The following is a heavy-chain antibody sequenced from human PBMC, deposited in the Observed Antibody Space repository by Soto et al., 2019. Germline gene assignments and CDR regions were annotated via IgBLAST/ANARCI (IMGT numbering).Heavy chain of an antibody. J-gene: IGHJ3*02. Sequence: EGQLVESGGGLVHPGRSLRLSCVASGFPFDHYAMHWVRQAPGRGLEWVSGISCNSTSIDYADSVTGRFSISRDNALKSRHRQMISLRPEDTAFYYCAKDSEQVGPAAIFGASFDIWGQVTLVTVSA. D-gene: IGHD2-2*01. CDR2: ISCNSTSI. V-gene: IGHV3-9*01. CDR1: GFPFDHYA. CDR3: AKDSEQVGPAAIFGASFDI.